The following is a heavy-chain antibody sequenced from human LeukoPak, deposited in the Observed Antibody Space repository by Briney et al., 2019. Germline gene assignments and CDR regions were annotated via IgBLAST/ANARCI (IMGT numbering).Heavy chain of an antibody. CDR1: GFTFSSYA. CDR2: ISGSGGST. CDR3: AKGSSSGWYLLGY. Sequence: GGSLRLSCAASGFTFSSYAMSWVRQAPGKGLEWGSAISGSGGSTYYADSVKGRFTISRDNSKNTLYLQMNSLRAEDTAVYYCAKGSSSGWYLLGYWGQGTLVTVSS. J-gene: IGHJ4*02. D-gene: IGHD6-19*01. V-gene: IGHV3-23*01.